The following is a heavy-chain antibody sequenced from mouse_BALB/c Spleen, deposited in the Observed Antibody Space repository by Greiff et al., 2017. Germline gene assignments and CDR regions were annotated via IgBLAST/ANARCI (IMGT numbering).Heavy chain of an antibody. D-gene: IGHD1-1*01. V-gene: IGHV14-3*02. CDR2: IDPANGNT. J-gene: IGHJ4*01. CDR1: GFNIKDTY. Sequence: EVQGVESGAELVKPGASVKLSCTASGFNIKDTYMHWVKQRPEQGLEWIGRIDPANGNTKYDPKFQGKATITADTSSNTAYLQLSSLTSEDTAVYYCAYYGDAMDYWGQGTSVTVSS. CDR3: AYYGDAMDY.